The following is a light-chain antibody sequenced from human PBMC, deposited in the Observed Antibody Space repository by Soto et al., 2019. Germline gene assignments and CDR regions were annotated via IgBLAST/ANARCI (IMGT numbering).Light chain of an antibody. CDR1: QCVSSD. CDR2: DAS. Sequence: IVLTQSPATLSVSPGERATLSCRASQCVSSDVAWFQQRPGQAPRLLIYDASTRAPGIPARCSGSGSGTEFTLNISSLQSEDFAIYYCHQSSTWPLPFGGGPKLE. V-gene: IGKV3-15*01. J-gene: IGKJ4*01. CDR3: HQSSTWPLP.